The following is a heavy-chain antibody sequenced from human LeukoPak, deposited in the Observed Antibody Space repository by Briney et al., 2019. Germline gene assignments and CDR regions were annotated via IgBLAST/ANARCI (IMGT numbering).Heavy chain of an antibody. CDR3: ARDNIYDVLNGYYTRFDY. CDR1: GFTFSSYC. Sequence: PGGSLRLPCGASGFTFSSYCMIWVRHAPGKGREGVANIKQEGGEKYYVDSVKGRFTISRDKAQNSLYLQMNRLGVEDTAVYYCARDNIYDVLNGYYTRFDYWGQGTLVTVSS. J-gene: IGHJ4*02. D-gene: IGHD3-9*01. V-gene: IGHV3-7*01. CDR2: IKQEGGEK.